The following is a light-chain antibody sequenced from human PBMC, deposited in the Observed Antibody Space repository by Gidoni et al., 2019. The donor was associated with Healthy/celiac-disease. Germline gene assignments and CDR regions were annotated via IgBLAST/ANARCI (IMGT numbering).Light chain of an antibody. J-gene: IGKJ2*01. CDR3: QQSNSTSYT. V-gene: IGKV1-39*01. CDR1: QSISSY. Sequence: IRMPQSPSSLSASVGDRVTITCRASQSISSYLHWYQQKPGKAPKLLIYAASSLQSGVPSRFSGSGSGTDFTLTISSLQPEDFATYYCQQSNSTSYTFXQXTKLDIK. CDR2: AAS.